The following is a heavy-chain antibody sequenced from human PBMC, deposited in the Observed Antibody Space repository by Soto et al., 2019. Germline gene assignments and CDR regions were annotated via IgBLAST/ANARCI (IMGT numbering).Heavy chain of an antibody. J-gene: IGHJ4*02. V-gene: IGHV1-3*01. CDR1: GYTFSSYA. CDR2: INAGYGNT. Sequence: QVHLVQSGAEVRKPGASVKVSCKASGYTFSSYAMHWVRQAPGQRLEWMGWINAGYGNTKSSQKFQDRVTISRDTSASTAYMELTRLRSEDTAVYYCARDTGDGTFDFWGQGTLVTASS. CDR3: ARDTGDGTFDF. D-gene: IGHD7-27*01.